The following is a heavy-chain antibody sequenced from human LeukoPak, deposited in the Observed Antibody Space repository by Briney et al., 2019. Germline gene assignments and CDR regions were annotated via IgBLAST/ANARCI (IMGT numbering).Heavy chain of an antibody. CDR2: IYPGDSDT. J-gene: IGHJ4*02. V-gene: IGHV5-51*01. Sequence: GASLQISCKGSGYSFTSYWIGWVRQLPGKGLEWMGIIYPGDSDTRYSPSFQGQVTISADKSISTAYLQWSSLKASDTAMYYCARESRSACFDYWGQGTLVTVSS. CDR3: ARESRSACFDY. D-gene: IGHD3-10*01. CDR1: GYSFTSYW.